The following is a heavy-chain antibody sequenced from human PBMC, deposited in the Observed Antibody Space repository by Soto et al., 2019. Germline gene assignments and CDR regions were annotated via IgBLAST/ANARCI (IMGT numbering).Heavy chain of an antibody. CDR1: GFTFSSYA. CDR3: AKYQVTYGSAVFHFDY. J-gene: IGHJ4*02. V-gene: IGHV3-23*01. Sequence: GSLRLSCAASGFTFSSYAMSWVRQAPGKGLEWVSAISGSGGSTYYADSVKGRFTISRDNSKNTLYLQMNSLRAEDTAVYYCAKYQVTYGSAVFHFDYWDQGTLVTVSS. D-gene: IGHD3-10*01. CDR2: ISGSGGST.